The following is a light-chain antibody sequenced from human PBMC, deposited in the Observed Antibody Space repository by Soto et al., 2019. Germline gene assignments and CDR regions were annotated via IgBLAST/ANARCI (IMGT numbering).Light chain of an antibody. V-gene: IGKV3-11*01. Sequence: EIVMTQSPAPLSVSPGGRATLSCRASQSVSINLAWYQQKPGQAPRLLFYGASTRATGIPARFSGSGSGTDFTLTISSLEPEDFAVYYCQQRSNWPPITFGQGTRLEIK. CDR2: GAS. J-gene: IGKJ5*01. CDR1: QSVSIN. CDR3: QQRSNWPPIT.